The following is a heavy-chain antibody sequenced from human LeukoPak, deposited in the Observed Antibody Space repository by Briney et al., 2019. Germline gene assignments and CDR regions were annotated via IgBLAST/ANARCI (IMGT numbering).Heavy chain of an antibody. CDR1: RGSISSSGYY. CDR3: ARHLSDYDRSDVYRPFDP. D-gene: IGHD3-22*01. CDR2: IYYSGST. J-gene: IGHJ5*02. V-gene: IGHV4-39*01. Sequence: PSETLSLTCNVSRGSISSSGYYWGWIRQPPGKGLEWIGTIYYSGSTYYNPSLKSRVSISVDTSKNQFSLKLTSVTAADTAVYYCARHLSDYDRSDVYRPFDPWGQGTLVTVSS.